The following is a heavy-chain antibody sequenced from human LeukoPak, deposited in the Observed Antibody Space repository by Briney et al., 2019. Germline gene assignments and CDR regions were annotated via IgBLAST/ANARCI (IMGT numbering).Heavy chain of an antibody. CDR1: GFIFGDYA. Sequence: GGPLRLSCRTAGFIFGDYAMSWVRQAPGKGLEWVGFVRSKTYGGTTEYDASVKDRLTISRDDSKSIAYLQMNSLKTEDTGVYYCTKVEWELPRNWGQGTLVTVST. D-gene: IGHD1-26*01. V-gene: IGHV3-49*04. CDR2: VRSKTYGGTT. J-gene: IGHJ4*02. CDR3: TKVEWELPRN.